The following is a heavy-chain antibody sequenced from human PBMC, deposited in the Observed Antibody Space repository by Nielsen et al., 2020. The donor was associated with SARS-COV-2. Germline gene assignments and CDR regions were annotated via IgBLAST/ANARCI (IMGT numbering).Heavy chain of an antibody. J-gene: IGHJ4*02. CDR2: ISWNSGSI. CDR3: ASSSRSWYGGGFDY. Sequence: SLKISCAASGFTFDDYAMHWVRQAPGKGLEWVSGISWNSGSIGYADSVKGRFTISRDNAKNSLYLQMNSLRAEDTAVYYCASSSRSWYGGGFDYWGQGTLVTVSS. D-gene: IGHD6-13*01. CDR1: GFTFDDYA. V-gene: IGHV3-9*01.